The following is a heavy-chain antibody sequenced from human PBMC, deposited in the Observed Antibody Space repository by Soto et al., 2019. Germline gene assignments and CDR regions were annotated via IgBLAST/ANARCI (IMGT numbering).Heavy chain of an antibody. CDR2: ISGYNGDT. Sequence: QGQLVQSGPEVKKPGASVKVSCKTSGYTFSRYGISWVRQAPGQGLEWLGWISGYNGDTNYAQKVQGRGTMTIDTSTYTAYMELRSLTSDDTAIYYCAKNGQPPYYYYGMDVWGQGTTVTVSS. CDR3: AKNGQPPYYYYGMDV. V-gene: IGHV1-18*01. D-gene: IGHD2-8*01. J-gene: IGHJ6*02. CDR1: GYTFSRYG.